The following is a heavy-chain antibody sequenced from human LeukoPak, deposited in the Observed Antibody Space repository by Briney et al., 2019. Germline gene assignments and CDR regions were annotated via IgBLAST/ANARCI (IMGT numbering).Heavy chain of an antibody. CDR2: VDPEDGET. V-gene: IGHV1-69-2*01. Sequence: ASVKVSCKVSGCTFTDYYMHWVQQAPGKGLEWMGLVDPEDGETIYAEKFQGRVTITADTSTDTAYMELSSLRSEDTAVYYCATSSDYYGNFDYWGQGTLVTVSS. J-gene: IGHJ4*02. D-gene: IGHD3-10*01. CDR1: GCTFTDYY. CDR3: ATSSDYYGNFDY.